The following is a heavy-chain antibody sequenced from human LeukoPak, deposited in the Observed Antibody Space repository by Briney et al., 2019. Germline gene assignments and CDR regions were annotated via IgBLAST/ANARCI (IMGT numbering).Heavy chain of an antibody. D-gene: IGHD3-3*01. Sequence: GGSLRLSCAASGFTFSSYAMSWVRQAPGKGLEWVSAISGSGGSTYYADSVKGRFTISRDNSKNTLYLQMNSLRAEDTAVYYCANTYYDFRSGFMGDYWGQGTLVTVSS. CDR1: GFTFSSYA. V-gene: IGHV3-23*01. CDR2: ISGSGGST. J-gene: IGHJ4*02. CDR3: ANTYYDFRSGFMGDY.